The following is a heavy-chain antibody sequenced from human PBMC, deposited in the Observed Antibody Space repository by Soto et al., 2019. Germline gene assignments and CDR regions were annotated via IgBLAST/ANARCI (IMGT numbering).Heavy chain of an antibody. CDR2: IYSGGTT. V-gene: IGHV3-66*01. CDR3: ARARSDLLYGY. J-gene: IGHJ4*02. Sequence: EVPLVESGGGLVQPGGSLRLSCAASGFTVSDNYMSWVRQAPGKGLEWVSVIYSGGTTYYAESVKGRFTISRDNSKNTLYLHMNSLRAEDTAVYYCARARSDLLYGYWGQGTLVTVSS. D-gene: IGHD2-2*02. CDR1: GFTVSDNY.